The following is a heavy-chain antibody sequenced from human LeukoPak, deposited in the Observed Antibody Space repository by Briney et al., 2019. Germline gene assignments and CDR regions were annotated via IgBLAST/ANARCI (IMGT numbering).Heavy chain of an antibody. J-gene: IGHJ4*01. Sequence: SETLSLTCAVYGGSFSGYYWSWIRQPPGKGLEWIGEINHSGSTNYNPSLKSRVTISVDTSKNQFSLKLSSVTAADTAVYYCAREGVAKISSYFTYWGQRTLVTVFS. CDR2: INHSGST. CDR1: GGSFSGYY. CDR3: AREGVAKISSYFTY. D-gene: IGHD5-12*01. V-gene: IGHV4-34*01.